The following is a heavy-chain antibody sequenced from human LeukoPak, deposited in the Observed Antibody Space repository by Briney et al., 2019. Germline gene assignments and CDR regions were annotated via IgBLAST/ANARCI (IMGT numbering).Heavy chain of an antibody. CDR2: ISAYNCNT. V-gene: IGHV1-18*01. Sequence: ATVNVSCKASGYTFNSYGNSWVRQAPGQGLEWMGWISAYNCNTNYAQTLQGRVTMTTDTSTSTAYMELSSLRSDDTAVYYCARDVGYSSGCPDYWGQGTLVTVSS. J-gene: IGHJ4*02. CDR3: ARDVGYSSGCPDY. D-gene: IGHD6-19*01. CDR1: GYTFNSYG.